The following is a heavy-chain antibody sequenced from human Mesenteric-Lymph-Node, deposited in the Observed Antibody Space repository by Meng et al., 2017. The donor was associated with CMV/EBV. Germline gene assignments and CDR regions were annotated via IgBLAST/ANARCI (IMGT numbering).Heavy chain of an antibody. CDR1: GGSISSSSYY. CDR3: ARAAAGHNWYFDL. J-gene: IGHJ2*01. D-gene: IGHD6-13*01. CDR2: IYYGGST. Sequence: SETLSLTCTVSGGSISSSSYYWGWIRQPPGKGLEWIGSIYYGGSTYYNPSLKSRVTISVDTSKNQFSLKLSSVTAADTAVYYCARAAAGHNWYFDLWGRGTLVTVSA. V-gene: IGHV4-39*07.